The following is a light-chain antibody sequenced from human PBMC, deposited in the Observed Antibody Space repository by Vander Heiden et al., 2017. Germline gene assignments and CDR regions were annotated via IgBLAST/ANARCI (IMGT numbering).Light chain of an antibody. CDR1: QSVSSSY. CDR2: GAS. J-gene: IGKJ3*01. Sequence: EIVLTQSPGTLSLSPGESATLSCRASQSVSSSYLAWYQQKPGQAPRLLIYGASSRATGIPDRFSGSGSGTDFTLTISRLEPEDFAVYYCQQDGSSPFTFGHGTKVDIK. V-gene: IGKV3-20*01. CDR3: QQDGSSPFT.